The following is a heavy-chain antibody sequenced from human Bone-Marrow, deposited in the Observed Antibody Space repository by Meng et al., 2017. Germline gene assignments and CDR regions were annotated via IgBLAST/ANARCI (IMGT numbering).Heavy chain of an antibody. CDR2: IDPKSGDT. CDR3: ARDEDISAAGKLFGDY. Sequence: QGEAGPDGAGVKKPGASVKVSCKPSGYNFPDYWLHWVRRAPGQGLEWMGRIDPKSGDTHYAQRFQGRVTMTGDTSISTAYMELSGLRSDDTAMYYCARDEDISAAGKLFGDYWGQGTLVTVSS. J-gene: IGHJ4*02. CDR1: GYNFPDYW. V-gene: IGHV1-2*06. D-gene: IGHD6-13*01.